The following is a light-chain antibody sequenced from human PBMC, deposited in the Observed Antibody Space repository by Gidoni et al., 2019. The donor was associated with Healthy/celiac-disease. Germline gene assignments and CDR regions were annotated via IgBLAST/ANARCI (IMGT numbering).Light chain of an antibody. J-gene: IGKJ4*01. CDR3: QQYGSSRSLT. CDR1: QSVSSSY. Sequence: EIVLTPSPGTLSLSPGERATPSCRASQSVSSSYLAWYQQKPGQAPRLLIYGASSRATGIPDRFSGSGSGTDFTLTISRLEPEDFAVYYCQQYGSSRSLTFGGGTKVEIK. CDR2: GAS. V-gene: IGKV3-20*01.